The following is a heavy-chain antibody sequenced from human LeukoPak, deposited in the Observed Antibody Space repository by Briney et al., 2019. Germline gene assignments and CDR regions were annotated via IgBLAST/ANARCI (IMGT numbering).Heavy chain of an antibody. Sequence: PGGAPRLSCAASGFTFSSYAMSWVRQAPGKGLEWVSTIIGSGGSTYYADSVKGRFTISRDNSKNTLYLQMNSLRAEDTAVYYCAKESSGSSWFDYWGQGTLVTVSS. CDR1: GFTFSSYA. CDR3: AKESSGSSWFDY. CDR2: IIGSGGST. J-gene: IGHJ4*02. V-gene: IGHV3-23*01. D-gene: IGHD6-13*01.